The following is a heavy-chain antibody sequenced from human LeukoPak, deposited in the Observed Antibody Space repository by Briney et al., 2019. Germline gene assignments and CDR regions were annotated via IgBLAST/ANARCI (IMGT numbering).Heavy chain of an antibody. Sequence: PGGSLRLSCAASGFTFNDYGMSWVRQAPGKGLEWVSGINWNGGSTGYADSVKGRFTISRDNAKNSLYLQMNSLRAEDTALYYCASGYSSGWYGAFDIWGQGTMVTVSS. V-gene: IGHV3-20*04. CDR3: ASGYSSGWYGAFDI. CDR2: INWNGGST. CDR1: GFTFNDYG. J-gene: IGHJ3*02. D-gene: IGHD6-19*01.